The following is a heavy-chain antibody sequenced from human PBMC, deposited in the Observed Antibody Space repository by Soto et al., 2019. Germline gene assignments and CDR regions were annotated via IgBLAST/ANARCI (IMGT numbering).Heavy chain of an antibody. CDR1: GFTFSSYG. V-gene: IGHV3-30*18. CDR2: ISYDGSNK. CDR3: AKEFPNYYGSGSYGFDY. Sequence: QVPLVESGGGVVQPGRSLRLSCAASGFTFSSYGMHWVRQAPGKGLEWVAVISYDGSNKYYADSVKGRFTISRDNSKNTLYLQMNSLRAEDTAVYYCAKEFPNYYGSGSYGFDYWGQGTLVTVSS. J-gene: IGHJ4*02. D-gene: IGHD3-10*01.